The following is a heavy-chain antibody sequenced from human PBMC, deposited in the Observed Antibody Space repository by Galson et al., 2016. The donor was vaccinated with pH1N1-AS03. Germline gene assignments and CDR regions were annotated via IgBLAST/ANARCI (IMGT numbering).Heavy chain of an antibody. J-gene: IGHJ6*02. CDR2: LDHTGNT. D-gene: IGHD6-19*01. CDR1: GVSITSHL. Sequence: LSLTCSVSGVSITSHLWTWIRQTPGKELEWIGNLDHTGNTEYSPSLKTRVSISVDTSKNQLSLRLKSVTAADTAVYYCARQGQWLVEHYYYGMDVWGHGTTVTVSS. CDR3: ARQGQWLVEHYYYGMDV. V-gene: IGHV4-59*08.